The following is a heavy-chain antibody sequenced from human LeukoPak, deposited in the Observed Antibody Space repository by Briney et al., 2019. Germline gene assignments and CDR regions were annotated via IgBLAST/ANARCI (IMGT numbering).Heavy chain of an antibody. CDR2: ISSEGSKK. J-gene: IGHJ4*02. CDR1: GFXFSSFS. V-gene: IGHV3-30-3*01. CDR3: AREPHYYDSSGYYTPYTDY. D-gene: IGHD3-22*01. Sequence: GGSLRLSCAASGFXFSSFSIHWVRQALGKGLEWVAVISSEGSKKFYADSVKGRFTISRDNSKNTLYLQMNSLGAEDTAVYYCAREPHYYDSSGYYTPYTDYWGQGTLVTVSS.